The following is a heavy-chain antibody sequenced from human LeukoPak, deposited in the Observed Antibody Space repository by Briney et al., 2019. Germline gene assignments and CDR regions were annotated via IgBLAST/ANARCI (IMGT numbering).Heavy chain of an antibody. V-gene: IGHV1-69-2*01. CDR1: GYTFTDYY. Sequence: ASVKISCKVSGYTFTDYYMHWVHQAPGKGLEWMGLVDPEDGETIYAEKFQGRVTITADTTTDTAYMELSSLRSEDTAVYYCATEGLIAVAGTVAFDIWGQGTMVTVSS. CDR2: VDPEDGET. J-gene: IGHJ3*02. CDR3: ATEGLIAVAGTVAFDI. D-gene: IGHD6-19*01.